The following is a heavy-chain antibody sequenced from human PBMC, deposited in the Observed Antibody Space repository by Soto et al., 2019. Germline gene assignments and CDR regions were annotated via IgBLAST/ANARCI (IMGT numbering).Heavy chain of an antibody. D-gene: IGHD3-22*01. CDR1: GFTFSKYA. J-gene: IGHJ4*02. V-gene: IGHV3-23*01. Sequence: GGSLRLSCAASGFTFSKYAMSWVRQAPGKGLEWVSAISGSGGITHYADSVKGRVTISRDNSKNTLFLQMNSLRAEDTAVYSCAKYYYDRSGSPVALDYWGQGTLVTVSS. CDR3: AKYYYDRSGSPVALDY. CDR2: ISGSGGIT.